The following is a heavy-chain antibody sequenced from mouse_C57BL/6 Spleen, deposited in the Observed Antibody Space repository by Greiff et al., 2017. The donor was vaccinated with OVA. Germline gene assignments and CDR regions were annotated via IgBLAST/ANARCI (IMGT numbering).Heavy chain of an antibody. CDR2: IRSKSNNYAT. Sequence: EADGGLVQPKGSLKLSCAASGFSFNTYAMNWVRQAPGKGLEWVARIRSKSNNYATYYADSVKDRFTISRDDSESMLYLQMNNLKTEDTAMYYCVRHASWYAMDYWGQGTSVTVSS. V-gene: IGHV10-1*01. J-gene: IGHJ4*01. CDR1: GFSFNTYA. CDR3: VRHASWYAMDY.